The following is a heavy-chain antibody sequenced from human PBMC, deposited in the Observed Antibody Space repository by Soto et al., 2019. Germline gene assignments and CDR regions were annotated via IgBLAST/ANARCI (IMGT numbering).Heavy chain of an antibody. CDR3: AKLRTPASAYYDFWSGYYAFDY. CDR2: ISYDGSNK. CDR1: GFTFSSYG. V-gene: IGHV3-30*18. Sequence: QVQLVESGGGVVQPGRSLRLSCAASGFTFSSYGMHWVRQAPGKGLEWVAVISYDGSNKYYADSVKGRFTISRDNSKNTRYLQMNSLRAEDTAVYYCAKLRTPASAYYDFWSGYYAFDYWGQGTLVTVSS. D-gene: IGHD3-3*01. J-gene: IGHJ4*02.